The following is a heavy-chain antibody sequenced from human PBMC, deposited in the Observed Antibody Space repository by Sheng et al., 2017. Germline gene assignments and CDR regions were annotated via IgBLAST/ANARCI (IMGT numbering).Heavy chain of an antibody. V-gene: IGHV1-69*02. D-gene: IGHD6-19*01. Sequence: QVQLVQSGAEVKKPGSSVKVSCKASGGTFSSYTISWVRQAPGQGLEWMGRIIPILGIANYAQKFQGRVTITADKSTSTAYMELSSLRSEDTAVYYCARVVSAGSPFDYWGQGTLVTVSS. J-gene: IGHJ4*02. CDR2: IIPILGIA. CDR3: ARVVSAGSPFDY. CDR1: GGTFSSYT.